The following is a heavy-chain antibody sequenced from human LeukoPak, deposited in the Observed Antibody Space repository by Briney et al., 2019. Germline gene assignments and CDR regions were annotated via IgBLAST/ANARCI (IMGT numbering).Heavy chain of an antibody. CDR3: ARGRYCSSTSCYIFLYYMDV. Sequence: GGSLRLSCAASGFTFSSYSMNWVRQAPGKGLEWVSYISGSSSTIYYADSVKGRFTISRDNAKNSLYLQMNSLRAEDTAVYYCARGRYCSSTSCYIFLYYMDVWGKGTTVTVSS. CDR1: GFTFSSYS. V-gene: IGHV3-48*04. J-gene: IGHJ6*03. D-gene: IGHD2-2*02. CDR2: ISGSSSTI.